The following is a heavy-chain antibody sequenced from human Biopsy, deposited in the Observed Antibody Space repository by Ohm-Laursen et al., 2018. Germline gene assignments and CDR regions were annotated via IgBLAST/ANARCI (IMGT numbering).Heavy chain of an antibody. Sequence: SLRLSCSAPGFTFSNYAMSWVRQAPGKGLEWLSTISGSGATPYYADSVKGRFTISRDNSKNTLYLQINSLRAEDTAVYYCARPNLREWELHNAFDIWGQGTMVTVSS. CDR1: GFTFSNYA. CDR2: ISGSGATP. CDR3: ARPNLREWELHNAFDI. D-gene: IGHD1-26*01. V-gene: IGHV3-23*01. J-gene: IGHJ3*02.